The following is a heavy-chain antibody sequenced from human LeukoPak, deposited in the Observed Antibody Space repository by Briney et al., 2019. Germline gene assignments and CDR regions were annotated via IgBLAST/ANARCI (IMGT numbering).Heavy chain of an antibody. V-gene: IGHV3-30*02. D-gene: IGHD6-13*01. J-gene: IGHJ5*02. CDR1: GFTFSSYG. CDR3: AKNGYRSSWYWFDP. Sequence: PGGSLRLSCAASGFTFSSYGMHWVRQAPGKGLEWVAFIRYDGSNKYYADSVKGRFTISRDNSKNTLYLQMNSLRAEDTAVYYCAKNGYRSSWYWFDPWGQGTLVTVSS. CDR2: IRYDGSNK.